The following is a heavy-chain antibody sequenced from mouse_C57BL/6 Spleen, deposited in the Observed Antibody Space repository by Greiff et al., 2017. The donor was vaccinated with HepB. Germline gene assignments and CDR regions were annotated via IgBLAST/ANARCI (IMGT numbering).Heavy chain of an antibody. CDR2: IYPGDGDT. J-gene: IGHJ2*01. CDR1: GYAFSSSW. D-gene: IGHD4-1*01. V-gene: IGHV1-82*01. Sequence: QVQLKHSGPELVKPGASVKISCKASGYAFSSSWMNWVKQRPGKGLEWIGRIYPGDGDTNYNGKFKGKATLTADKSSSTAYMQLSSLTSEDSAVYFCARKTGMGSYYFDYWGQGTTLTVSS. CDR3: ARKTGMGSYYFDY.